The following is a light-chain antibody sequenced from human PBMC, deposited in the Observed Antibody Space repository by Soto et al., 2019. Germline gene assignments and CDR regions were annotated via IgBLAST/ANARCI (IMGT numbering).Light chain of an antibody. J-gene: IGKJ4*01. CDR3: QQRSNWPQIT. CDR1: QSVSKY. Sequence: EIVLTQSPATVSLSPGESATLSCRASQSVSKYLAWYQQKPGQAPRLLIHDASNRATGIPARFSGSGSGTDFTLTISSLEPEDFGVYYCQQRSNWPQITFGGGTKVEIK. CDR2: DAS. V-gene: IGKV3-11*01.